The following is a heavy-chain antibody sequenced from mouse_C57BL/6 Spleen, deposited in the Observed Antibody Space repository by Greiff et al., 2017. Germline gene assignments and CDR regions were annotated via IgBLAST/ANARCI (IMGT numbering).Heavy chain of an antibody. V-gene: IGHV1-55*01. CDR3: ARSLDSSGYYAMDY. CDR1: GYTFTSYW. Sequence: QVQLQQPGAELVKPGASVKMSCKASGYTFTSYWITWVKQRPGQGLEWIGDIYPRSGSTNYNEKFKSKATLTVDTSSSTAYMQLSSLTSEDSAVYYCARSLDSSGYYAMDYWGQGTSVTVSS. J-gene: IGHJ4*01. D-gene: IGHD3-2*02. CDR2: IYPRSGST.